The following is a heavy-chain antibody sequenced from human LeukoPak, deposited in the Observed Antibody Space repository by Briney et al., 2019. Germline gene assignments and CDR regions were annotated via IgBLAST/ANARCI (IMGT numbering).Heavy chain of an antibody. CDR2: ISAYNGNT. J-gene: IGHJ6*03. Sequence: ASVKVSCKASGYTFTSYGVSWVRQAPGQGLEWMGWISAYNGNTNYAQKLQGRVTMTTDTSTSTAYMELRSLRSDDTAVYYCARDTYYYGSGSYYNTYYYYMDVWGKGTTVTVSS. D-gene: IGHD3-10*01. V-gene: IGHV1-18*01. CDR3: ARDTYYYGSGSYYNTYYYYMDV. CDR1: GYTFTSYG.